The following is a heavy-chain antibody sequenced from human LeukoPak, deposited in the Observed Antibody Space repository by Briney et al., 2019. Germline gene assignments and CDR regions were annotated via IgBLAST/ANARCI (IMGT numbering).Heavy chain of an antibody. CDR2: IYYSGII. J-gene: IGHJ4*02. CDR3: AGSGGPSNRGAVFDF. CDR1: GASITNHY. V-gene: IGHV4-59*11. D-gene: IGHD3-10*01. Sequence: PSETLSLTCIVSGASITNHYWSLIRRPPGKGLEWIGYIYYSGIISYNPSLKSRVTISVDTSRNQFSMKLNSLTAADTGVYYCAGSGGPSNRGAVFDFWGQGTLVTVSS.